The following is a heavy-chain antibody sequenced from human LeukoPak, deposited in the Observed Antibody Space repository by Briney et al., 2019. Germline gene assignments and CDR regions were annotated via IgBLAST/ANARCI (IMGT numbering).Heavy chain of an antibody. CDR3: ARVLVYGSGRNHPLYGMDV. Sequence: ASVKVSCKASGFTFNKYYIHWIRQAPGRGLEWMGSIDPTGGDTNYARSFEGRFTMTGDTSISTVYMELKRLTSGDTAMYYCARVLVYGSGRNHPLYGMDVWGRGTTVAVS. J-gene: IGHJ6*02. CDR2: IDPTGGDT. V-gene: IGHV1-2*02. CDR1: GFTFNKYY. D-gene: IGHD3-10*01.